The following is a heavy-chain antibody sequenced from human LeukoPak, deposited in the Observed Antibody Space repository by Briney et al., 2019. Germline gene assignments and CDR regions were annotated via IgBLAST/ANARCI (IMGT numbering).Heavy chain of an antibody. CDR3: ARRIPLLYYHGSGSFDY. Sequence: SETLSLTCTVSGDSMSDYFWTWIRQPPGKGLEWIGYAADSGSTNYNPSLKSRVTISVDSSTNHFSLRLTSVTAADTAVYYCARRIPLLYYHGSGSFDYWGQGTLVTVSS. J-gene: IGHJ4*02. V-gene: IGHV4-59*12. CDR1: GDSMSDYF. CDR2: AADSGST. D-gene: IGHD3-10*01.